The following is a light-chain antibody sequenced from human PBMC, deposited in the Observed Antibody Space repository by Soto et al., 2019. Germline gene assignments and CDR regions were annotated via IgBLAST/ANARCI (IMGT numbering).Light chain of an antibody. CDR3: LSFDSSLSVV. J-gene: IGLJ2*01. CDR1: SSNIGAGYD. CDR2: GNT. Sequence: QSVLTQPPSVSGAPGQRVTISCTGSSSNIGAGYDVQWYHQLPGSAPKLLIYGNTNRPSGVPDRFSGSKSGTSASLAITGLQAEVEADYYCLSFDSSLSVVFGGGTKLTVL. V-gene: IGLV1-40*01.